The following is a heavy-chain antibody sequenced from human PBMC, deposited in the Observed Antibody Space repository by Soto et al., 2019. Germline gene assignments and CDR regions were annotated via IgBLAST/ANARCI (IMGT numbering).Heavy chain of an antibody. Sequence: ASVKVSCKASGGTFSSYAISWVRQAPGQGLEWMGGIIPIFGTANYAQEFQGRVTITADESTSTAYMELSSLRSEDTAVYYCARAVLGYCSSTSCYPHYYYYGMDVWGQGTTVTV. J-gene: IGHJ6*02. V-gene: IGHV1-69*13. CDR2: IIPIFGTA. CDR1: GGTFSSYA. D-gene: IGHD2-2*01. CDR3: ARAVLGYCSSTSCYPHYYYYGMDV.